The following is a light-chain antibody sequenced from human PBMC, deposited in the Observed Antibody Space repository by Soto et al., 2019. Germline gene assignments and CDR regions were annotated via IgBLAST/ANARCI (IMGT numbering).Light chain of an antibody. V-gene: IGLV4-60*02. J-gene: IGLJ3*02. Sequence: QSVLIQSSSASASLGSSVTLTCTLTNGHSDCIIAWYQQQPGKAPRFLMKVEGDGSYNTGSAVPDRFSGSSSGADRYLTIANLQYEDEADYYCATWDRSTWVFGGGTKPTVL. CDR3: ATWDRSTWV. CDR1: NGHSDCI. CDR2: VEGDGSY.